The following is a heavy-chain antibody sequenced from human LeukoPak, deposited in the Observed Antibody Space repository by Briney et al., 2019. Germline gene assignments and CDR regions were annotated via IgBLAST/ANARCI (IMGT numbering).Heavy chain of an antibody. D-gene: IGHD3-22*01. CDR2: IKEDGSKK. J-gene: IGHJ4*02. CDR1: GFTFSNYS. V-gene: IGHV3-7*03. Sequence: GGSLRLSCAASGFTFSNYSMNWVRQAPGKGPEWVANIKEDGSKKNYVDSVKGRFTISRDNTKNSLYLQMNSLRAEDTAVYYCATPLDYYDSSGYHQGGDWGQGTLVTVSS. CDR3: ATPLDYYDSSGYHQGGD.